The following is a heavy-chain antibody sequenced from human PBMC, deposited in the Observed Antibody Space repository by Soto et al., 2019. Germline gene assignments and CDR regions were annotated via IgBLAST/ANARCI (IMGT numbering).Heavy chain of an antibody. CDR1: GVAFSGFE. CDR2: ISSSSSYT. CDR3: ARDRSRAAAVYGMDV. J-gene: IGHJ6*02. V-gene: IGHV3-21*05. D-gene: IGHD6-13*01. Sequence: GSLILPYEASGVAFSGFEMHLVRQATGKGLEWVSYISSSSSYTNYADSVKGRFTISRDNAKNSLYLQMNSLRAEDTAVYYCARDRSRAAAVYGMDVWGQGTTVTVSS.